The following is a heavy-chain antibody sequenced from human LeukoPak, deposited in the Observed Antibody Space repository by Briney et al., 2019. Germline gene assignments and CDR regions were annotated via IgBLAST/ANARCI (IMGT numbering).Heavy chain of an antibody. V-gene: IGHV3-48*04. Sequence: GGSLRLSCAASGFTFSTYSMNWVRQAPGKGLEWVSYIYIGSTTIYYADSVKGRFTISRDNAKNSLYLQMNSLRAEDTAVYYCARGYDISDYWGQGTLVTVSS. CDR2: IYIGSTTI. J-gene: IGHJ4*02. D-gene: IGHD3-9*01. CDR3: ARGYDISDY. CDR1: GFTFSTYS.